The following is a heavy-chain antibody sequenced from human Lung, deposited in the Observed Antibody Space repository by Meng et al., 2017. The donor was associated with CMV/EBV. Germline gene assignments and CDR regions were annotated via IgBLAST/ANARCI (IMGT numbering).Heavy chain of an antibody. D-gene: IGHD2-2*01. Sequence: LXCAASGFTFSSYAMSWVRQAPGKGLEWVSAISGSGGSTYYADSVKGRFTISRDNSKNTLYLQMNSLRAEDTAVYYCAKAGCSSTSCYGWYFDLRXRGTXVTVSS. CDR1: GFTFSSYA. CDR3: AKAGCSSTSCYGWYFDL. J-gene: IGHJ2*01. CDR2: ISGSGGST. V-gene: IGHV3-23*01.